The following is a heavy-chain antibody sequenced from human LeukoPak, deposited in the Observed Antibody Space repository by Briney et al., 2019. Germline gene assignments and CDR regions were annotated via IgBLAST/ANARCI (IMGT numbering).Heavy chain of an antibody. CDR3: VRDGDTSGYTN. J-gene: IGHJ4*02. D-gene: IGHD3-22*01. Sequence: QAGGSLRLSCAASGFTFSSYWMHWVRQAPGKGLEWVANIKQDGSEKYYVDSVKGRFTISRDNAKNSLYLQMNSLRAEDTAVYSCVRDGDTSGYTNWGQGTLVTVSS. V-gene: IGHV3-7*01. CDR2: IKQDGSEK. CDR1: GFTFSSYW.